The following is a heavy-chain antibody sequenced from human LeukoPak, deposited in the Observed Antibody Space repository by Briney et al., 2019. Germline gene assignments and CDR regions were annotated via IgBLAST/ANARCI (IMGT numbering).Heavy chain of an antibody. CDR1: GVTFSNYA. J-gene: IGHJ4*02. Sequence: GGSLRLSCAASGVTFSNYAMGWVRQAPGKGLEWVSTISGAGTDTYYADSVKGRFTISRDSSESTLFLQMNSLRAADTAMYYCAARPPIIVTGPFDYWGQGALVTVSS. CDR3: AARPPIIVTGPFDY. D-gene: IGHD2-21*02. CDR2: ISGAGTDT. V-gene: IGHV3-23*01.